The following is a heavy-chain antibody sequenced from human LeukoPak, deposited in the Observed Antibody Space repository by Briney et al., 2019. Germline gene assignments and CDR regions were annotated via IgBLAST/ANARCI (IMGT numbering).Heavy chain of an antibody. J-gene: IGHJ3*02. CDR1: GFTFSTSS. V-gene: IGHV3-48*01. D-gene: IGHD3-22*01. Sequence: GGSLRLSCAASGFTFSTSSFNWVRQAPGKGLEWISYISTSSTINYADSVRGRFSISRDNSKNTLYLQMNSLRAEDTAVYYCAREVFRRLYYYDSSGFPRGAFDIWGQGTMVTVSS. CDR2: ISTSSTI. CDR3: AREVFRRLYYYDSSGFPRGAFDI.